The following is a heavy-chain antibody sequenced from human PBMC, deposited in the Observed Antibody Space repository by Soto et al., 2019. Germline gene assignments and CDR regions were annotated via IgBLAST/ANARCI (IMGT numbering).Heavy chain of an antibody. CDR3: ARDQFDIVANLDY. V-gene: IGHV3-33*01. Sequence: QVQLVESGGGVVQPGRSLRLSCAASGFTFSSYGMHWVRQAPGKGLEWVAVIWYDGSNKYYADSVKGRFPISRDNSKNTMYLQMNSLRAEDTAVYYCARDQFDIVANLDYWGQGTLVTVSS. CDR2: IWYDGSNK. CDR1: GFTFSSYG. D-gene: IGHD5-12*01. J-gene: IGHJ4*02.